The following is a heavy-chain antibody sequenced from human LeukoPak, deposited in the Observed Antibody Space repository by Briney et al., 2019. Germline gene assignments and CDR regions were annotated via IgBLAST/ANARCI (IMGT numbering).Heavy chain of an antibody. CDR2: IIPIFGTA. CDR3: AREAYTAVAGTNWFDP. V-gene: IGHV1-69*13. Sequence: SVKVSCKASGGTFSSYAISWVRQAPGQGLEWMGGIIPIFGTANYAQKFQGRVTITADEPTSTAYMELSSLRSEDTAVYYCAREAYTAVAGTNWFDPWGQGTLVTVSS. J-gene: IGHJ5*02. CDR1: GGTFSSYA. D-gene: IGHD6-19*01.